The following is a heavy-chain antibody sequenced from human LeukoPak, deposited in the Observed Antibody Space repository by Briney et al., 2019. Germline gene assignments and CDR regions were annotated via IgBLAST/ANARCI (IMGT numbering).Heavy chain of an antibody. CDR2: IRYDGSDK. Sequence: EPGGSLRLSCAASGFTFSSYGMYWVRQAPGKGLEWVAFIRYDGSDKYYADSVKGRFTISRDNSKNTLYLQMNSLRAEDTAVYYCAKVLLWFGEFSHFDYWGQGTLVTVSS. V-gene: IGHV3-30*02. CDR3: AKVLLWFGEFSHFDY. D-gene: IGHD3-10*01. CDR1: GFTFSSYG. J-gene: IGHJ4*02.